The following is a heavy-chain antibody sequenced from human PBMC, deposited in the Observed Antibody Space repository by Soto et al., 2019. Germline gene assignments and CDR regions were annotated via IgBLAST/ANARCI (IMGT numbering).Heavy chain of an antibody. J-gene: IGHJ5*02. CDR3: AIDNGIERSFDH. CDR2: ITSSSSTI. Sequence: GSLRLSCAASGFTFSTYSMNWVRQAPGKGLEWIAYITSSSSTIFYADSVKGRFTISRDNAKNSLYLQMNSLRDEDTCVYYCAIDNGIERSFDHWGQGTLVTVSS. D-gene: IGHD1-1*01. V-gene: IGHV3-48*02. CDR1: GFTFSTYS.